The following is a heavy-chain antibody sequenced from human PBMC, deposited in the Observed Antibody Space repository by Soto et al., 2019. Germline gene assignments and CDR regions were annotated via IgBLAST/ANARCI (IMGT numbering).Heavy chain of an antibody. D-gene: IGHD4-4*01. J-gene: IGHJ5*02. CDR2: IFPRDFDA. Sequence: PGESLKISCQTSGYTFTNYWIGWVRQMPGGGLEWLGLIFPRDFDAWYSPSFEGQVTTSADRSTATAFLQWRSLVASDSALYFCARLVSLLQPIDTWGQGTPVTTAS. CDR1: GYTFTNYW. V-gene: IGHV5-51*01. CDR3: ARLVSLLQPIDT.